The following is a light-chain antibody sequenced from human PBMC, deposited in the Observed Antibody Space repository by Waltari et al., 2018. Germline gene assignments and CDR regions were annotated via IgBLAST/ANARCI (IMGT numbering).Light chain of an antibody. J-gene: IGKJ4*01. CDR2: DTS. V-gene: IGKV3-11*01. CDR1: QTVDTY. CDR3: QQRTRWPLT. Sequence: TMLTQSPPTLSCSPGERATISCRASQTVDTYLAWYQQRPGQAPRLLIYDTSNRATGIPDRFSGSGSETDFTLTISSLEPEDFAVYYCQQRTRWPLTFGGGSKVEI.